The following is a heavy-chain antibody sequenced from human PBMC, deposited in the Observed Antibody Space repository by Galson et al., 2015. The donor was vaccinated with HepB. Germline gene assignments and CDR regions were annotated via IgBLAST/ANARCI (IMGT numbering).Heavy chain of an antibody. D-gene: IGHD4-17*01. CDR1: GFTFSSYA. Sequence: SLRLSCAASGFTFSSYAMSWVRQAPGKGLEWVSAISGSGGSTYYADSVKGRFTISRDNSKNTLYLQMNSLRAEDTAVYYCAKGNDYVTYYYYGMDVWGQGTTVTVSS. J-gene: IGHJ6*02. CDR2: ISGSGGST. CDR3: AKGNDYVTYYYYGMDV. V-gene: IGHV3-23*01.